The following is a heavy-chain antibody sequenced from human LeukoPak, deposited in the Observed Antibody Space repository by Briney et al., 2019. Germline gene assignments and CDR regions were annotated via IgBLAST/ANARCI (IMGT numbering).Heavy chain of an antibody. CDR2: IFTTEVT. J-gene: IGHJ5*02. Sequence: PSKTLSLTCSVSGGSIGTFHWHWIRQPPGKGLEWIGYIFTTEVTNYSPSLKSRVTISVDTSKNQFSLRLSSVTAADTAVYYCARSDGIVGEEAWFDPWGQGTLVTVSS. D-gene: IGHD1-26*01. CDR3: ARSDGIVGEEAWFDP. V-gene: IGHV4-4*09. CDR1: GGSIGTFH.